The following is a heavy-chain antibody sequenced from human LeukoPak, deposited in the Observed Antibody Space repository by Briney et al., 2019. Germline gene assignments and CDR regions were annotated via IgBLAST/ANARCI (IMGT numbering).Heavy chain of an antibody. V-gene: IGHV4-34*01. J-gene: IGHJ5*02. D-gene: IGHD3-16*02. Sequence: PSETLSLTCAVYGGSFSGYYWSWIRQPPGKGLEWIGEINHSGSTNYNPSLKSRVTIPVDTSKNQFSLKLSSVTAADTAVYYCAGTFMITFGGVIGSNWFDPWGQGTLVTVSS. CDR2: INHSGST. CDR1: GGSFSGYY. CDR3: AGTFMITFGGVIGSNWFDP.